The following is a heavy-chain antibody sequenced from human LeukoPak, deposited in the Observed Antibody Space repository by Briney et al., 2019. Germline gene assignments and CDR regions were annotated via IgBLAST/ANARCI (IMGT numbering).Heavy chain of an antibody. CDR3: AGGNIAARMGY. CDR1: GASLSGYY. CDR2: INHSGST. D-gene: IGHD6-6*01. J-gene: IGHJ4*02. Sequence: PSETLSLTCAVSGASLSGYYWTWIRQPPGKGLEWIGEINHSGSTDYNPSLKSRVTISVDTSKNQFSPKLYSVTAADTAVYYCAGGNIAARMGYWGQGTLVTVSS. V-gene: IGHV4-34*01.